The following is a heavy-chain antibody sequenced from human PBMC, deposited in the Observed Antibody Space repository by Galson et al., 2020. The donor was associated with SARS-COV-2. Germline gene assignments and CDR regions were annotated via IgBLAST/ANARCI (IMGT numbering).Heavy chain of an antibody. V-gene: IGHV4-59*01. CDR2: IPYSGST. CDR3: ARGPAPLYGDIYYDGMDV. J-gene: IGHJ6*02. CDR1: DAPMSSYY. Sequence: ETSETLSLTCSVSDAPMSSYYWSWLRQPPGKGLEWIGYIPYSGSTSYTPSLRSRVTISVDLSKNQLSLKVTSVTAADTAVYYCARGPAPLYGDIYYDGMDVWGRGTTVTVSS. D-gene: IGHD4-17*01.